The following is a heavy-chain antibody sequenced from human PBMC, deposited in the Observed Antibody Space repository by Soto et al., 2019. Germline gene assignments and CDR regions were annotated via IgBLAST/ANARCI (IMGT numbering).Heavy chain of an antibody. V-gene: IGHV4-4*07. CDR3: ARQTTYSSSWYDC. CDR2: IYTSGCT. Sequence: QVQLQESGPGLVKPSETLSLTCTVSGASIGNYYWTWIRQSAGKGLEWIGRIYTSGCTNYNPSLKSRITMSVDTSKKQFSLKLTSVTAADTAVYYCARQTTYSSSWYDCWGQGTLVTVSS. J-gene: IGHJ5*01. CDR1: GASIGNYY. D-gene: IGHD6-13*01.